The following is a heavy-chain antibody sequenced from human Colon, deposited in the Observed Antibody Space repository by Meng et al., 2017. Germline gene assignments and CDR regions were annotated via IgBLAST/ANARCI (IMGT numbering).Heavy chain of an antibody. CDR2: IDADSGAT. CDR3: ARVGYNDVGYYMIS. Sequence: ASAKVSCKASRYTFTDYYIHWVRQAPGQGLEWMGWIDADSGATNYSQKFQGRVTMTRDTSTTTAYMELRRLGSDDAAVYYCARVGYNDVGYYMISWGQGTLVTVSS. CDR1: RYTFTDYY. J-gene: IGHJ5*02. D-gene: IGHD3-10*01. V-gene: IGHV1-2*02.